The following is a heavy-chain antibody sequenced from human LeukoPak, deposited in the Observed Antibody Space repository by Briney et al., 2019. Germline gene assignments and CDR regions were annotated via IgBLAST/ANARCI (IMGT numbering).Heavy chain of an antibody. CDR2: VSYDGATE. V-gene: IGHV3-30-3*01. J-gene: IGHJ6*02. CDR1: GFSFSSYT. CDR3: ARGLAGAYRIMDV. D-gene: IGHD6-19*01. Sequence: GGSLRLSCAASGFSFSSYTMFWVRQAPGKGLEWVALVSYDGATEYYRDSVKGRFTVSRDDSQNTLSLEMNSLRTEDTAVYYCARGLAGAYRIMDVWGQGTTVTVS.